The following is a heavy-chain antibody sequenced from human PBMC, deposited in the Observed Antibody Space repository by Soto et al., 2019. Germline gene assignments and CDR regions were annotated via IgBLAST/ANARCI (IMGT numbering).Heavy chain of an antibody. D-gene: IGHD3-9*01. V-gene: IGHV1-69*02. CDR2: LIPILRIA. CDR3: ARGAGFRSGYPYSEW. Sequence: QVQLVHSGAEVKKPGSSVKVSCKASGGTFSSYTISWVRQSPGQWLEWMGRLIPILRIANYAQKFQGRVTLTADKSTSTAYMALSRLRSEDTAVYYCARGAGFRSGYPYSEWWGQGTLVTVSS. CDR1: GGTFSSYT. J-gene: IGHJ1*01.